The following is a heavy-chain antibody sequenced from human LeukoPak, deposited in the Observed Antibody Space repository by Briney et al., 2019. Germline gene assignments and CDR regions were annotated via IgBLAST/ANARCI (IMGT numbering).Heavy chain of an antibody. CDR3: ARGVRIAVAGNIDY. Sequence: GGSLRLSCVASGFTFSSYWMSWVRQAPGKGLEWVANIKQDGSEEYYVDSVKGRFTISRDNAKNSLYLQMNSLRAEDTAVYYCARGVRIAVAGNIDYWGQGTLVTVSS. J-gene: IGHJ4*02. D-gene: IGHD6-19*01. V-gene: IGHV3-7*04. CDR1: GFTFSSYW. CDR2: IKQDGSEE.